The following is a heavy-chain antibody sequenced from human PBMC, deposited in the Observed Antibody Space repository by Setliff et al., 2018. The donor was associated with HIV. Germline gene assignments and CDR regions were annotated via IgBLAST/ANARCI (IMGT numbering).Heavy chain of an antibody. CDR2: IYHSGST. D-gene: IGHD4-4*01. V-gene: IGHV4-38-2*01. CDR1: GYSISSGYY. CDR3: ARVGGKGYSNFLDS. Sequence: SETLSLTCAVSGYSISSGYYWGWIRQPPGKGLEWIGSIYHSGSTNYNPSLKSRVTISVDKSKNQFSLKLSSVTAADTAVYYCARVGGKGYSNFLDSWGQGALVTSPQ. J-gene: IGHJ4*02.